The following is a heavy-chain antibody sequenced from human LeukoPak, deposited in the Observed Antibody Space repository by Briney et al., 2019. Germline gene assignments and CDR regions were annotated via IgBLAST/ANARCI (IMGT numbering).Heavy chain of an antibody. CDR1: GDSVSSINGA. D-gene: IGHD6-19*01. CDR3: ARDVGTSGWHTFDN. J-gene: IGHJ4*02. CDR2: TYYRTKWYS. Sequence: SQSLSLTCTISGDSVSSINGAWNWIRQSPSRGLQWLGRTYYRTKWYSDYAVSVQGRVTINPDTSRNQFSLQLKSVTPDDTAMYYCARDVGTSGWHTFDNWGQGTLVTVSS. V-gene: IGHV6-1*01.